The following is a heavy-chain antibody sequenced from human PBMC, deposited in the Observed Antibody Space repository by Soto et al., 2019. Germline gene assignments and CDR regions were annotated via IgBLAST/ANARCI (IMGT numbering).Heavy chain of an antibody. D-gene: IGHD3-9*01. CDR1: GYTFTSYG. Sequence: QVQLVQSGAEVKKPGASVKVSCKASGYTFTSYGISWVRQAPGQVLEWMGWISAYNGNTNDAQKLQGRGTMTTDTSTSTAYMELRSLRSDDTAVYYCARDRPRDYAILTGYYISHYGMDVWGQGTTVTVSS. V-gene: IGHV1-18*01. J-gene: IGHJ6*02. CDR3: ARDRPRDYAILTGYYISHYGMDV. CDR2: ISAYNGNT.